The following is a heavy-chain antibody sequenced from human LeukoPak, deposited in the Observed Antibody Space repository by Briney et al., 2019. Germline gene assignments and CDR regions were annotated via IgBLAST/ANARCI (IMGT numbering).Heavy chain of an antibody. V-gene: IGHV3-20*04. Sequence: PGGSLRLSCAASGFTFDGYGMGWVRQAPGKGLEWVSGINGNGGGTGYVDSVKGRFTIYRDNAKNLLYLQMNSLRVEDTALYYCARDGYGYGYDYWGQGTLVTVSS. CDR2: INGNGGGT. CDR3: ARDGYGYGYDY. D-gene: IGHD5-18*01. CDR1: GFTFDGYG. J-gene: IGHJ4*02.